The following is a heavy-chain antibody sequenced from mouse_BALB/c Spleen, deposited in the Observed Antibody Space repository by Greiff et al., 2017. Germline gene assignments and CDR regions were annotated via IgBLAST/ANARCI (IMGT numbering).Heavy chain of an antibody. CDR1: GYTFTSYW. V-gene: IGHV1-87*01. D-gene: IGHD1-1*01. CDR3: ARSTTVVAGGFDY. J-gene: IGHJ2*01. Sequence: VQLQQSGAELARPGASVKLSCKASGYTFTSYWMQWVKQRPGQGLEWIGAIYPGDGDTRYTQKFKGKATLTADKSSSTAYMQLSSLASEDSAVYYCARSTTVVAGGFDYWGQGTTLTVSS. CDR2: IYPGDGDT.